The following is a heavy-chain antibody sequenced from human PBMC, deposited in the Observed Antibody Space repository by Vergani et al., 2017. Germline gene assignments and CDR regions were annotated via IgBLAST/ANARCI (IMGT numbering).Heavy chain of an antibody. D-gene: IGHD2-21*01. V-gene: IGHV3-15*05. CDR2: IRNKANSYTT. CDR3: TTDLATPSPPDGRDYFDH. Sequence: EVQLVESGGGLVKSGGSLRLSCVASGFTFTDAWMSWFRQAPGKGLEWIGHIRNKANSYTTEYAPSVKGRFIISRDDSRNTLYLDVISLETEDTAVYYCTTDLATPSPPDGRDYFDHWGQGTLVTVSS. J-gene: IGHJ4*02. CDR1: GFTFTDAW.